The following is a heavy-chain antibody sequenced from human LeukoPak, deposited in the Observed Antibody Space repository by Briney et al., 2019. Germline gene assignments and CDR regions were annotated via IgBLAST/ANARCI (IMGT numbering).Heavy chain of an antibody. J-gene: IGHJ4*02. D-gene: IGHD3-22*01. CDR2: IYYSGST. Sequence: SETLSLTCTVSGGSISSGGYYWSWIRQHPGKGLEWIGYIYYSGSTYYNPSLKSRVTISVDTSKNQFSLKLSSVTAADTAVYYCARKDGDSSGYSAFGFDYWGQGTLVTVSS. CDR3: ARKDGDSSGYSAFGFDY. CDR1: GGSISSGGYY. V-gene: IGHV4-31*03.